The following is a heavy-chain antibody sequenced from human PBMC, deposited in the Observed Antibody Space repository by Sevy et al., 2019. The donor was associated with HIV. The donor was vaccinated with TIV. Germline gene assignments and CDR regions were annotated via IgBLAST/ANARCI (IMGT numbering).Heavy chain of an antibody. J-gene: IGHJ4*02. CDR3: ARDFSWNGLDY. CDR1: GGSFSDYS. CDR2: INHSGNT. Sequence: SETLSLTCAVYGGSFSDYSWNWIRQPPGKGLEWIGEINHSGNTNYNPSLKSRVTISVDTSKNQFFLKLSSVTAADTAVYYCARDFSWNGLDYWGQGTLVTVSS. V-gene: IGHV4-34*01. D-gene: IGHD1-1*01.